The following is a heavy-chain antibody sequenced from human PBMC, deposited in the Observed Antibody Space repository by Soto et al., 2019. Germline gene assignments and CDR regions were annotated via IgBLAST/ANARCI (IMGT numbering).Heavy chain of an antibody. J-gene: IGHJ5*02. CDR1: GFTFTDYY. Sequence: QVQLVESGGGLVMPGGSLRLSCAASGFTFTDYYMSWIRQTPGKGLEWISYISSSGSSIYYADSVKGRFTISRDTAKKSLYLQMNSLRAEDTAVYFCARGGTNRLNWFDPRGQGALFTVSS. V-gene: IGHV3-11*01. CDR2: ISSSGSSI. D-gene: IGHD2-8*01. CDR3: ARGGTNRLNWFDP.